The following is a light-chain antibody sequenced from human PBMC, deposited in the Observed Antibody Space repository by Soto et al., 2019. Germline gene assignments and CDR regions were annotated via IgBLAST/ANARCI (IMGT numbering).Light chain of an antibody. Sequence: EIVLTQSPATLSLSPGERATLSCRASQSVSSYLAWYQQKPGQAPRLLIYDASNRATGIPARFSGSGSGTDFSLTISSLEPEDLAVYDCQQRSNWPPKFGQGTKVEIK. J-gene: IGKJ1*01. CDR1: QSVSSY. CDR3: QQRSNWPPK. V-gene: IGKV3-11*01. CDR2: DAS.